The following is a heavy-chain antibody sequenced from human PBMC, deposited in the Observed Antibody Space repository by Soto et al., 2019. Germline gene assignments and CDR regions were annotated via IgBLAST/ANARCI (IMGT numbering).Heavy chain of an antibody. Sequence: GGSLRLSCAASGFTFSSYGMHWVRQAPGKGLEWVAVISYDGSNKYYADSVKGRFTISRDNSKNTLYLQMNSLRAEDTAVYYCAKDLTMVRGPYRAGGMDVWGQGTTVTVSS. D-gene: IGHD3-10*01. CDR3: AKDLTMVRGPYRAGGMDV. CDR1: GFTFSSYG. V-gene: IGHV3-30*18. J-gene: IGHJ6*02. CDR2: ISYDGSNK.